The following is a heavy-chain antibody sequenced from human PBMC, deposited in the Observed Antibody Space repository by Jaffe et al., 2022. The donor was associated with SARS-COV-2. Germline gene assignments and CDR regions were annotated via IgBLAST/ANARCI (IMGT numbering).Heavy chain of an antibody. V-gene: IGHV4-61*02. Sequence: QVQLQESGPGLVKPSQTLSLTCTVSGGSISSTKSYWSWIRQPAGKGLEWIGHIYNNGRSNYNPSFRSRVTISVDTSNNQFSLKLTSVTAADSAVYYCAREHQDVLRFVERQGDRDYFDYWGQGTLVTVSS. CDR3: AREHQDVLRFVERQGDRDYFDY. J-gene: IGHJ4*02. D-gene: IGHD3-3*01. CDR2: IYNNGRS. CDR1: GGSISSTKSY.